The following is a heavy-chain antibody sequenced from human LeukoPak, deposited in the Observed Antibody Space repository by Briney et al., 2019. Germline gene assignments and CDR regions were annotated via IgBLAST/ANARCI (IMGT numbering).Heavy chain of an antibody. CDR1: GGSISSGSYY. CDR2: IYTSGST. V-gene: IGHV4-61*02. J-gene: IGHJ4*02. CDR3: ATEELAGTTSLDY. Sequence: PSETLSLTCTVSGGSISSGSYYWSRIRQPAGKGLEWIGRIYTSGSTNYNPSLKSRVTISVDTSKNQFSLKLSSVTAADTAVFYCATEELAGTTSLDYWGQGTLVTVSS. D-gene: IGHD2-2*01.